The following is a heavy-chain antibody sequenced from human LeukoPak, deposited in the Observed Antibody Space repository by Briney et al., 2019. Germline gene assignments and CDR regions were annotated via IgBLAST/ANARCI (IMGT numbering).Heavy chain of an antibody. CDR2: ISGSGGST. J-gene: IGHJ4*02. Sequence: PGGSLRLSCAASGFTLSSYAMNWVRQAPGKGLEWVSAISGSGGSTYYADSVKGRFTISRDNSKNTLYLQMNSLRAEDTAVYYCAKDQGLRYFDWLYDYWGQGTLVTVSS. V-gene: IGHV3-23*01. D-gene: IGHD3-9*01. CDR1: GFTLSSYA. CDR3: AKDQGLRYFDWLYDY.